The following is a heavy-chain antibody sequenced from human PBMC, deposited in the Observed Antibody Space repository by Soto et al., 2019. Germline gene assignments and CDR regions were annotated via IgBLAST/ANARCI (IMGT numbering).Heavy chain of an antibody. CDR1: GFTFSSYS. Sequence: GGSLRLSCAASGFTFSSYSMNWVRQAPGKGLEWVSSISSSSSYIYYADSVKGRFTIYRDNAKNSLYLQMNSLRAEDTAVYYCARHYDILTGYIHRQYYYSGMDVWGQGTTVTVSS. CDR2: ISSSSSYI. CDR3: ARHYDILTGYIHRQYYYSGMDV. D-gene: IGHD3-9*01. J-gene: IGHJ6*02. V-gene: IGHV3-21*01.